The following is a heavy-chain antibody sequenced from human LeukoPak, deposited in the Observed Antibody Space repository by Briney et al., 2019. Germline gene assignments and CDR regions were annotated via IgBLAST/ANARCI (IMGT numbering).Heavy chain of an antibody. CDR1: GFSFSSYS. CDR2: IGADTSPI. V-gene: IGHV3-48*04. Sequence: GGSLRLSCTASGFSFSSYSMNWVRQAPGKGLEWVSYIGADTSPIDYADSVKGRFTISRGNAKNSLYLHMDSLRAEDTAIYYCARDHQWTFDIWGQGTKVTVSS. J-gene: IGHJ3*02. CDR3: ARDHQWTFDI. D-gene: IGHD6-19*01.